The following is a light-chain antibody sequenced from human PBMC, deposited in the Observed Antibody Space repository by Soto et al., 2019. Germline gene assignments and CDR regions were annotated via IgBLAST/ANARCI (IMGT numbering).Light chain of an antibody. CDR3: QHYGSSPLT. Sequence: EIVLTLSLGTLSLSKGERATLSCRASQSVSSTKLAWYQQRPGQAPRLLIFGASNRATGVPDRFSGSGSGTDFTLTISRVEPEDFAVIYCQHYGSSPLTFGGGTNVDIK. CDR1: QSVSSTK. V-gene: IGKV3-20*01. J-gene: IGKJ4*01. CDR2: GAS.